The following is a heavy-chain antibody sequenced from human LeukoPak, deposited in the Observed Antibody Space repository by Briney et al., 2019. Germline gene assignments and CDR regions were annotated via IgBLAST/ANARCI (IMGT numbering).Heavy chain of an antibody. CDR3: ARGPTNGLDY. Sequence: ASVTVSFKASGYTFTVYYMHWVRQAPGQGLEWMGWINPNSGGTVYAQKFQGRVTMTRDTSINTVYMELSRLISDDTAFYYCARGPTNGLDYWGQGTLVTVSS. CDR1: GYTFTVYY. CDR2: INPNSGGT. D-gene: IGHD2-8*01. J-gene: IGHJ4*02. V-gene: IGHV1-2*02.